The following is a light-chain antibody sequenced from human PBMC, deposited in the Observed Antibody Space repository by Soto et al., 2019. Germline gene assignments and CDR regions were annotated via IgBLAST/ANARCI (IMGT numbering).Light chain of an antibody. Sequence: DIQMTQSPSTLSASVGDRVTITCRASQSISSWLAWYQQKPGKAPKLLIFDASILEGGVPSRFSGSRSGTEFTHTISIQQPDDFATYYCQQYIYYSSFGGGTSVEIK. J-gene: IGKJ4*01. CDR1: QSISSW. CDR3: QQYIYYSS. CDR2: DAS. V-gene: IGKV1-5*01.